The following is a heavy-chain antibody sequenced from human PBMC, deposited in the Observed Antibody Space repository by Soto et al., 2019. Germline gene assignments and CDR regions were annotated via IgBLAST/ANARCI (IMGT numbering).Heavy chain of an antibody. CDR1: GFTFSSYE. J-gene: IGHJ4*02. D-gene: IGHD4-17*01. Sequence: GGSLRLSCAASGFTFSSYEMNWVRQAPGKGLEWVSYISSSGTTIYYPDSVKGRFTISRDNAKNSLYLQMNSLRAEDTAVYYCARPAYGDYDYYRGPVPLVTFSS. CDR2: ISSSGTTI. V-gene: IGHV3-48*03. CDR3: ARPAYGDYDYY.